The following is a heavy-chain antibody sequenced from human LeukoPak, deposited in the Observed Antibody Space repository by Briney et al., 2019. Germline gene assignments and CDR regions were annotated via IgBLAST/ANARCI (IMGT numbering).Heavy chain of an antibody. CDR3: ARDELLWFGELYPSFDY. CDR1: GFTFSSYW. D-gene: IGHD3-10*01. CDR2: IKQDGSEK. V-gene: IGHV3-7*01. Sequence: GGSLRLSCAASGFTFSSYWMSWVRQAPGKRLEWVANIKQDGSEKYYVDPVKGRFTISRDNAKNSLYLQMNSLRAEDTAVYYCARDELLWFGELYPSFDYWGQGTLVTVSS. J-gene: IGHJ4*02.